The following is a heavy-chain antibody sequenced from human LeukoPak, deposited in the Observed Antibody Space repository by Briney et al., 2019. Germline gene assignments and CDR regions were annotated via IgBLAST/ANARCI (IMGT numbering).Heavy chain of an antibody. V-gene: IGHV3-30*03. J-gene: IGHJ4*02. CDR3: ARELVGATVLPLDY. Sequence: PGGSLRLSCAASGFTFSSYGMHWVRQAPGKGLEWVAVISYDGSNKYYADSVKGRFTISRDNSKNTLYLQMNSLRAEDTAVYHCARELVGATVLPLDYWGQGTLVTVSS. CDR2: ISYDGSNK. CDR1: GFTFSSYG. D-gene: IGHD1-26*01.